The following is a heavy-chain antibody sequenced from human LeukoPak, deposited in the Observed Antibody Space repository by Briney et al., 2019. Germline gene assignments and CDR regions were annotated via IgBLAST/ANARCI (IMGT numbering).Heavy chain of an antibody. CDR3: TRVDYDSSGYLDY. V-gene: IGHV3-49*03. D-gene: IGHD3-22*01. J-gene: IGHJ4*02. CDR2: IRSKAYGGTT. CDR1: GFTFGDYA. Sequence: GGSLRLSCTGSGFTFGDYAMSWLRQAPGKGLEWVGFIRSKAYGGTTEYAASVKGRFTISRDDSKSIAYLQMNSLKTEDTAVYYCTRVDYDSSGYLDYWGQGTLVTVSS.